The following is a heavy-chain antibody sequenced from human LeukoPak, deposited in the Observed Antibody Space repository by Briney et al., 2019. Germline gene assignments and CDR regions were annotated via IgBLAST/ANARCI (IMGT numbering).Heavy chain of an antibody. CDR1: GFTFSSYA. CDR3: ARDSVGATQNSVWFDP. J-gene: IGHJ5*02. V-gene: IGHV3-64*01. Sequence: GGSLRLSCAASGFTFSSYAMHWVRQAPGKGLEYVSAISSNGGSTYYANSVKGRFTISRDNSKNTLYLQMGSLRAEDMAVYYCARDSVGATQNSVWFDPWGQGTLDTVSS. CDR2: ISSNGGST. D-gene: IGHD1-26*01.